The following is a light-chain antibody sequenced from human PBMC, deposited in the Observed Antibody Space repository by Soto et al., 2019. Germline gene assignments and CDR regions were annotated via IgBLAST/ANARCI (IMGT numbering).Light chain of an antibody. CDR1: QSVSSGY. CDR2: GAS. CDR3: QQYGSSPRT. Sequence: EIVLTQSPGTLSLSPGERATLSCRASQSVSSGYLAWSQQKPGQAPRLLIYGASIRAAGIPDRFSGSGSGADFTLTISRLEPEDFAVYYCQQYGSSPRTFGQGTNVEL. V-gene: IGKV3-20*01. J-gene: IGKJ1*01.